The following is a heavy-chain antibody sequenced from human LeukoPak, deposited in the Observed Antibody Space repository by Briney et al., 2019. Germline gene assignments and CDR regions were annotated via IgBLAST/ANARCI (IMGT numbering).Heavy chain of an antibody. CDR3: ARGLAAAGTGF. D-gene: IGHD6-25*01. CDR1: GYTFTSYE. Sequence: GASVTVSFMTAGYTFTSYEISWVRQATGQGLEWMGWMNPNSGDTGYAQKFQGRVTMTRDTSISTAYMELSSLTFDDTAVYYCARGLAAAGTGFWGQGTLVTVSS. CDR2: MNPNSGDT. J-gene: IGHJ4*02. V-gene: IGHV1-8*01.